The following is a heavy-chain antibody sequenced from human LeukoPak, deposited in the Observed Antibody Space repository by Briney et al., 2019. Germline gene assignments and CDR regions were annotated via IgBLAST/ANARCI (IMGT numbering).Heavy chain of an antibody. CDR3: ARDREEYCSGGSCQAFDI. J-gene: IGHJ3*02. Sequence: GGSLRLSCAASGFSLSDYYLTWIRQAPGKGLEWISYISSRGTNIYYADSVKGRFTISRDNAKNSLYLQMNSLRAEDTAVYYCARDREEYCSGGSCQAFDIWGQGTMVTVSS. D-gene: IGHD2-15*01. V-gene: IGHV3-11*04. CDR1: GFSLSDYY. CDR2: ISSRGTNI.